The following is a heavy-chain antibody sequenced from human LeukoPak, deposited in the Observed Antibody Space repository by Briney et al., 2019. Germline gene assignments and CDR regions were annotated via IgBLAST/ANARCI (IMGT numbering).Heavy chain of an antibody. Sequence: GGSLRLSCGVSGFTFSDYWMSWVRQAPGKGLEWVASIKQDGSDKYYVDPVKGRFTISRDNAKKPQYLQMSSLRVEDTAVYYCARGGRHTVTTIVCDHFDYWGQGTLVTVSS. CDR2: IKQDGSDK. D-gene: IGHD4-17*01. J-gene: IGHJ4*02. V-gene: IGHV3-7*01. CDR3: ARGGRHTVTTIVCDHFDY. CDR1: GFTFSDYW.